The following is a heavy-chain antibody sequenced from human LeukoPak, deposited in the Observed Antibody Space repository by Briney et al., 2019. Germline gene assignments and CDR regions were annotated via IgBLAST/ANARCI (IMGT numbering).Heavy chain of an antibody. CDR2: MNPNSGNT. Sequence: ASVKVSCKASGYTFTSYGISWVRQATGQGLEWMGWMNPNSGNTGYAQKFQGRVTITRNTSISTAYMELSSLRSEDTAVYYCARGEGILYDYWGQGTLVTVSS. V-gene: IGHV1-8*03. CDR1: GYTFTSYG. CDR3: ARGEGILYDY. D-gene: IGHD3-10*01. J-gene: IGHJ4*02.